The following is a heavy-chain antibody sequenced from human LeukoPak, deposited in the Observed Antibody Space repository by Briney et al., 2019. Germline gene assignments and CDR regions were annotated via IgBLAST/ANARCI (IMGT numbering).Heavy chain of an antibody. V-gene: IGHV1-2*02. D-gene: IGHD5-24*01. CDR3: ARVRLADGYKLVDY. Sequence: VASVKVSCKASGYTFTGYYMHWVRQAPGQGLEWMGWINPNSGGTNYAQKFQGRVTMTRDTSISTAYMELSRLRSDDTAVYYCARVRLADGYKLVDYWGQGTLVTVSS. CDR1: GYTFTGYY. J-gene: IGHJ4*02. CDR2: INPNSGGT.